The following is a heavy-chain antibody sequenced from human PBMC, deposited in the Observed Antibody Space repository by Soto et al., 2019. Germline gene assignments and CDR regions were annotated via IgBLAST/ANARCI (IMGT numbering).Heavy chain of an antibody. J-gene: IGHJ4*02. D-gene: IGHD6-25*01. CDR1: GGSISSNNW. CDR3: ASAAPYYFDY. Sequence: TSETLSLTCAVSGGSISSNNWWSWVRQAPGKGLEWIGYIYYSGSTYYNPSLKSRVTISVDTSKNQFSLKLSSVTAADTAVYYCASAAPYYFDYWGQGTLVTVSS. CDR2: IYYSGST. V-gene: IGHV4-4*02.